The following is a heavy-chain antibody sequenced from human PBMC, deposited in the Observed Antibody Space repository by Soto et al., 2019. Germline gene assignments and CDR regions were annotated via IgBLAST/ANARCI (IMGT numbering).Heavy chain of an antibody. CDR3: AKNGQPPYYYYGLDV. J-gene: IGHJ6*02. Sequence: QGQLVQSGAEVKKPGASVKVSCKASGYTFTRYGISWVRQAPGQGLEWMGWISGYNGDTKYAQKFQGRVTMTKDTSTTTAFMERRSLTSDDTAVYYCAKNGQPPYYYYGLDVWGQGTTVTVSS. CDR2: ISGYNGDT. CDR1: GYTFTRYG. V-gene: IGHV1-18*01. D-gene: IGHD2-8*01.